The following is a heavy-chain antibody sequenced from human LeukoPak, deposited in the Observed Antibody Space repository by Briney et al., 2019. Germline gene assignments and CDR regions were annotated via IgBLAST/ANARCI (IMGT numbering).Heavy chain of an antibody. CDR3: ARGRRGGSSSWYYYYYGMDV. Sequence: SETLSLTCAVSGGSITNYFWSWIRQPPGKGLEWIGYISDSGSTNYNPSLKSRVTISVDTSKNQFSLKLSSVTAADTAVYYCARGRRGGSSSWYYYYYGMDVWGQGTTVTVSS. CDR1: GGSITNYF. D-gene: IGHD6-13*01. V-gene: IGHV4-59*12. J-gene: IGHJ6*02. CDR2: ISDSGST.